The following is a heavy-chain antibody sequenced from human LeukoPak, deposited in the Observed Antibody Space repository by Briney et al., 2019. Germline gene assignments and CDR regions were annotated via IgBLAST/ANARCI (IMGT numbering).Heavy chain of an antibody. J-gene: IGHJ3*02. CDR1: GGTFSSYA. V-gene: IGHV1-69*13. Sequence: SVKVSCKASGGTFSSYAISWVRQAPGQGLEWMGGIIPIFGTANYAQKFQGRVTITADESTSTAYMELSSLRCEDTAVYYCARGGLGVYCSSTSCPQGDAFDIWGQGTMVTVSS. D-gene: IGHD2-2*01. CDR2: IIPIFGTA. CDR3: ARGGLGVYCSSTSCPQGDAFDI.